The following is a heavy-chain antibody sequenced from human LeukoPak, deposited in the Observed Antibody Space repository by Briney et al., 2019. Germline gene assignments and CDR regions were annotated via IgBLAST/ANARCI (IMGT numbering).Heavy chain of an antibody. V-gene: IGHV4-59*01. Sequence: SETLSLTCTVSGGSISSYYWSWIRQHPGKGLEWIGYVFYSGSTNYNPSLKSRVTISVDMSKNQFSLKLTSVTAADTAVYYCAREVGDYVGVFDYWGQGTLVTVSS. CDR2: VFYSGST. CDR3: AREVGDYVGVFDY. D-gene: IGHD4-17*01. J-gene: IGHJ4*02. CDR1: GGSISSYY.